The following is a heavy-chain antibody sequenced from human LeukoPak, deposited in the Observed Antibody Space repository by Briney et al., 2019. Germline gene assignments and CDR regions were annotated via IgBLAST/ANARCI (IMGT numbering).Heavy chain of an antibody. CDR3: ARYPMGNYDPGFDY. CDR1: GFTFSDFY. Sequence: GGSLTLSCVASGFTFSDFYMTWIRQAPGKGPEWLSYISGSGSYTNYADSVKGRFTISRDNAKNSLYLQMNSLRAEDTAVYYCARYPMGNYDPGFDYWGRGTLVTVSS. D-gene: IGHD5-12*01. V-gene: IGHV3-11*06. CDR2: ISGSGSYT. J-gene: IGHJ4*02.